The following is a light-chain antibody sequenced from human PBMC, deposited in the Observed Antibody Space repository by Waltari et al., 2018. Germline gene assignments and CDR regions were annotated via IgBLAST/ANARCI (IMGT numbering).Light chain of an antibody. Sequence: ENVLTQSPGTLSLSPGQRATLSCRASQSVTRNYLAWYQQKPGQAPRLLIYGASFRATGLPDRFSGSGSGTDFTLTISRLEPEDFAVYYCQQYADSPLTFGGGTKVEI. CDR3: QQYADSPLT. CDR1: QSVTRNY. J-gene: IGKJ4*01. V-gene: IGKV3-20*01. CDR2: GAS.